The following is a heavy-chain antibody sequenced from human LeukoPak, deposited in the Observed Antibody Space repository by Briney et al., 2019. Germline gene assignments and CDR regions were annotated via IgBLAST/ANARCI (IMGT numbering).Heavy chain of an antibody. V-gene: IGHV4-34*01. Sequence: PSETLSLTCAVHGAPFSGYSWSWVRQPPGKGLEWIGEVNRVGNTIYNPSLKSRVTISIDTSTTQFSLTLTSVTVADTAIYFCARERVVSNFNWFDPWGQGTLVTVSS. CDR1: GAPFSGYS. CDR3: ARERVVSNFNWFDP. J-gene: IGHJ5*02. D-gene: IGHD1-1*01. CDR2: VNRVGNT.